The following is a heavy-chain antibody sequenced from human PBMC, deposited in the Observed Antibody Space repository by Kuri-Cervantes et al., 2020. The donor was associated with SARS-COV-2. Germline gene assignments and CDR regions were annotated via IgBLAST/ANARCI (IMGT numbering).Heavy chain of an antibody. Sequence: ASVKVSCKASGYTFTSYDINWVRQATGQGLEWMGGFDPEDGETIYAQKFQGRVTMTEDTSTDTAYMELSSLRSEDTAVYYCATDGKGTMIVVARDAFDIWGQGTMVTVSS. CDR3: ATDGKGTMIVVARDAFDI. V-gene: IGHV1-24*01. CDR1: GYTFTSYD. J-gene: IGHJ3*02. CDR2: FDPEDGET. D-gene: IGHD3-22*01.